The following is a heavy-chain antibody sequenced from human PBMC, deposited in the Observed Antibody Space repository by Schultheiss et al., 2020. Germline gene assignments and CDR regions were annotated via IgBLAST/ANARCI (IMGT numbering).Heavy chain of an antibody. D-gene: IGHD6-13*01. V-gene: IGHV4-59*01. CDR3: ARDRVAAAGTCNWFDP. CDR1: GGSFSGYY. Sequence: SETLSLTCAVYGGSFSGYYWSWIRQHPGKGLEWIGYIYYSGSTNYNPSLKSRVTISVDTSKNQFSLKLSSVTAADTAVYYCARDRVAAAGTCNWFDPWGQGTLVTVSS. CDR2: IYYSGST. J-gene: IGHJ5*02.